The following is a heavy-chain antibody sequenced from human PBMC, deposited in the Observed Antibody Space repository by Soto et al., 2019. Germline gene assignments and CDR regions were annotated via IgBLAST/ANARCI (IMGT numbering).Heavy chain of an antibody. CDR3: AGQPLHSYGSGEEYYYYMDV. V-gene: IGHV4-39*01. CDR1: GGSISSSNYY. J-gene: IGHJ6*03. CDR2: ISDRGIT. Sequence: QLQLQESGPGLAKPSETLSLTCTVSGGSISSSNYYWGWVRQPPGKGLEWIGTISDRGITYYTPSLKSRVTISVDTSKNQFSLGLSSVTAADTAVYYCAGQPLHSYGSGEEYYYYMDVWGKGTTVTVSS. D-gene: IGHD3-10*01.